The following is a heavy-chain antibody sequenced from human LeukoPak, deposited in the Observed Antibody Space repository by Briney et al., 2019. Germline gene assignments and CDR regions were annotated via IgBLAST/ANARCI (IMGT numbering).Heavy chain of an antibody. CDR1: GYPFSIYY. Sequence: ASVKVSCKSSGYPFSIYYMHWVRQAPGQGLEWMGIINPSGGSTRYAQKLQGRVTLTRDTSTSTAYMELTRLTSDDTAVYYCARNGGGLDYWGQGTLVTVSS. V-gene: IGHV1-46*04. J-gene: IGHJ4*02. CDR3: ARNGGGLDY. D-gene: IGHD2-8*01. CDR2: INPSGGST.